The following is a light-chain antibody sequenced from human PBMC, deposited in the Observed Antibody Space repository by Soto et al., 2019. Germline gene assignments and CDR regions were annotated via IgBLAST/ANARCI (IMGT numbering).Light chain of an antibody. Sequence: SCKSSQSVLYSSNNKNYLAWYQQKPGQPPKLLIYWASTRESGVPDRFSGSGSGTDFTLTISSLQAEDVAVYYCQQYYSTALTFGGGTKVEIK. J-gene: IGKJ4*01. CDR1: QSVLYSSNNKNY. CDR2: WAS. CDR3: QQYYSTALT. V-gene: IGKV4-1*01.